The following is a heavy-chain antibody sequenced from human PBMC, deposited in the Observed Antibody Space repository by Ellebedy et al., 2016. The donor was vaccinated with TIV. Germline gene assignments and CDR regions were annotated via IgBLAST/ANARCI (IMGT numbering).Heavy chain of an antibody. V-gene: IGHV3-23*01. J-gene: IGHJ4*02. CDR3: ASLAGRQRYND. Sequence: GESLKISCAASGFTFSNYAMSWVRRSPGKGLDWVSLISGSGEYTYYADSVKGRFTISRDNARNSLYLQMNSLRVEDTAVYYCASLAGRQRYNDWGQGTLVTVST. D-gene: IGHD6-6*01. CDR2: ISGSGEYT. CDR1: GFTFSNYA.